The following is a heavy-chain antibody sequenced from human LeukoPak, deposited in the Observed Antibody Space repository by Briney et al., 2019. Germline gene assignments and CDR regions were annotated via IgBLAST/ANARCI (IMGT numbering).Heavy chain of an antibody. Sequence: ASVKVSCKASGYTFTGYYMHWVRQAPGQGLEWMGWINPNSGGTNYAQKFQGRVTMTRDTSNSTAYMELSRLRSDDTAVYYCAREAYDILTGLNWFDPWGQGTLVTVSP. CDR1: GYTFTGYY. J-gene: IGHJ5*02. CDR3: AREAYDILTGLNWFDP. CDR2: INPNSGGT. V-gene: IGHV1-2*02. D-gene: IGHD3-9*01.